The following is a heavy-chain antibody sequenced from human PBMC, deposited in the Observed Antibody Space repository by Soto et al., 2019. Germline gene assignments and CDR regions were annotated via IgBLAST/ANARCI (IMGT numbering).Heavy chain of an antibody. CDR1: GFTFSSYA. Sequence: QAGGSLRLSCTASGFTFSSYALSWVRLAPGKGLEWVSAISDSGGSAYYADSVKGRFTMSRDNSKNTLYLQMSGLRAEDTAVYYCAKDGCSRTSCYHFDYWGQGTVVTVSS. CDR3: AKDGCSRTSCYHFDY. CDR2: ISDSGGSA. J-gene: IGHJ4*02. D-gene: IGHD2-2*01. V-gene: IGHV3-23*01.